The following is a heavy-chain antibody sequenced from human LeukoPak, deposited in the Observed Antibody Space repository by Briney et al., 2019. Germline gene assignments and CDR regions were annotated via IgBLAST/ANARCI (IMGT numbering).Heavy chain of an antibody. CDR2: IYDDNT. J-gene: IGHJ4*02. V-gene: IGHV3-23*01. CDR1: GFTVSAYA. D-gene: IGHD3-10*01. CDR3: AARKVRGVWFYLVY. Sequence: HGGSLRLSCAASGFTVSAYAMARVRQAPGKGLEWVSTIYDDNTYYADSVKGRFAISTDNSKNTLYLQMNSLRVEDTAVYFCAARKVRGVWFYLVYWGQGTLVTVSS.